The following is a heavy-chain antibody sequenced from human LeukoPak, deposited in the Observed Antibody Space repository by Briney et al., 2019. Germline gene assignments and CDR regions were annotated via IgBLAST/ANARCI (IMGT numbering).Heavy chain of an antibody. D-gene: IGHD2-8*01. Sequence: GGSLRLSCAASGFTFSNFLMTWVRQAPGKGLEWVSGISGSGASTYSADFVKGRFTISRDTSKNTLYLQLNSLRAEDTAVYYCAKGGVSYTYYFDCWGQGTLVTVSS. J-gene: IGHJ4*02. CDR1: GFTFSNFL. CDR3: AKGGVSYTYYFDC. CDR2: ISGSGAST. V-gene: IGHV3-23*01.